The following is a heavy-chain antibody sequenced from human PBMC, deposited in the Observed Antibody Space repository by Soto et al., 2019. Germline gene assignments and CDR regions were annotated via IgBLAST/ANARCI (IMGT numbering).Heavy chain of an antibody. V-gene: IGHV1-2*02. CDR1: GYIYTDFY. CDR2: INPNSGGT. J-gene: IGHJ5*02. D-gene: IGHD3-10*01. Sequence: ASVKVYCKASGYIYTDFYVHWVRQAPGQGFEWMGWINPNSGGTSYAQRFQGRVSMTRDTSITTAYVELSRLGSDDTAIYYCTKGEPRYYYGSGSRGPSADSWGQGTLVTVSS. CDR3: TKGEPRYYYGSGSRGPSADS.